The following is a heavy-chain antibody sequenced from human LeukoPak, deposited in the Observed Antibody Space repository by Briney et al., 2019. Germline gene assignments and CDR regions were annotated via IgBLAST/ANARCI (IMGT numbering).Heavy chain of an antibody. Sequence: ASVKVSCKVSGYTLTELSMHWVRQAPGKGLEWMGGFDPEDGETIYAQKFQGRVTMTEDTSTDTAYMELSSLRSEDTAVYYCARRFLEWSPFDYWGQGTLVTVSS. D-gene: IGHD3-3*01. CDR3: ARRFLEWSPFDY. CDR2: FDPEDGET. CDR1: GYTLTELS. J-gene: IGHJ4*02. V-gene: IGHV1-24*01.